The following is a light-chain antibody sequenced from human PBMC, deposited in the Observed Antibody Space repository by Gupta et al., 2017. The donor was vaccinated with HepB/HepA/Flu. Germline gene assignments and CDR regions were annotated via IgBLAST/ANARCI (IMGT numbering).Light chain of an antibody. CDR3: QQNGASPET. J-gene: IGKJ1*01. Sequence: EIVLTQSPGTLSLSPGERATLPCRASQSVSDSYLAWYQHKAGQAPRLLIYGASSRATAVPDRFSGSGSGTDFTLTISRLEPEDFAVYYCQQNGASPETFGQGTKVEIK. CDR2: GAS. CDR1: QSVSDSY. V-gene: IGKV3-20*01.